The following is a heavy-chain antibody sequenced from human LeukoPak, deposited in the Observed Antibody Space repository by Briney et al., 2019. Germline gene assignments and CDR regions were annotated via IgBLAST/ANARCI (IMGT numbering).Heavy chain of an antibody. CDR3: ARARGYYYGSFDY. J-gene: IGHJ4*02. Sequence: PGGSLRLSCAASGFTFSSYWMHWVRQAPGEGLVWVSRISSDASSTSYADSVKGRFTISRDNAENTLFLQMNSLTAEDTAVYYCARARGYYYGSFDYWGQGTLVTISS. CDR2: ISSDASST. CDR1: GFTFSSYW. V-gene: IGHV3-74*01. D-gene: IGHD3-10*01.